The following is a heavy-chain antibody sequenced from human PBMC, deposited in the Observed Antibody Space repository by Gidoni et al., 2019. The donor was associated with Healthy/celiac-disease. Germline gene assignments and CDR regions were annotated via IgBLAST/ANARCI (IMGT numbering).Heavy chain of an antibody. CDR1: GGSFSGYY. J-gene: IGHJ2*01. Sequence: QVQLQQCGAGLLKPSETLSLTCAVYGGSFSGYYWSWIRQPPGKGLEWIGEINHSGSTNYNPSLKSRVTISVDTSKNQFSLKLSSVTAADTAVYYCARAGLPLNDFDLWGRGTLVTVSS. D-gene: IGHD3-3*01. CDR3: ARAGLPLNDFDL. V-gene: IGHV4-34*01. CDR2: INHSGST.